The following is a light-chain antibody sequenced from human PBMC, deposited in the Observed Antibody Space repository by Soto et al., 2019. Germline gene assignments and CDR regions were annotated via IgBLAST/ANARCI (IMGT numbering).Light chain of an antibody. V-gene: IGLV2-23*01. CDR1: SSDVGSYNL. J-gene: IGLJ1*01. CDR2: EGS. Sequence: QSALTQPASVSGSPGRSITISCTGTSSDVGSYNLVSWYQQHPGKAPKLMIYEGSKRPSGVSNRFSGSKSGNTASLTISGLQAEDEADYYCCSYAGSSTYVFGNGTKVTVL. CDR3: CSYAGSSTYV.